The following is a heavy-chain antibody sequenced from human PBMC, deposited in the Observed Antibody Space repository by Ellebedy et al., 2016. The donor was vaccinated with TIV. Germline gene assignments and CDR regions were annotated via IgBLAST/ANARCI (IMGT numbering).Heavy chain of an antibody. CDR3: ARGLREWDLKSGIVPGKYFDP. V-gene: IGHV3-11*06. D-gene: IGHD1-26*01. CDR1: GFTFSDYY. J-gene: IGHJ5*02. CDR2: ISSRSSYT. Sequence: PGGSLRLSCAASGFTFSDYYMSWIRQAPGKGLEWVSDISSRSSYTNYADFVKGRFTISRDNAKNSLSLQMNSLRAGDTAVYYCARGLREWDLKSGIVPGKYFDPWGQGTLVTVSS.